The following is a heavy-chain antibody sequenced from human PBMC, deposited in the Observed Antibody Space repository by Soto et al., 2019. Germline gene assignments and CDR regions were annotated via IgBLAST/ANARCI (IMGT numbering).Heavy chain of an antibody. CDR3: GESLCGGPPPSVLFED. CDR2: ISGPGGST. CDR1: GFSFNSYA. Sequence: EVHLLESGGGLVQPGGSLRLSCAASGFSFNSYAMSWVRQTPGKGLEWVSSISGPGGSTYYADSVKGRFTISGDGSKSPLCLQMNRLRGEETAVYYCGESLCGGPPPSVLFEDLGQGTLGT. V-gene: IGHV3-23*01. D-gene: IGHD3-10*01. J-gene: IGHJ4*02.